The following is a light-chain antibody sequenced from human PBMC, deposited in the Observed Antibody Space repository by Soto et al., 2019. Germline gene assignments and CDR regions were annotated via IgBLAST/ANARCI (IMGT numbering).Light chain of an antibody. J-gene: IGLJ2*01. V-gene: IGLV1-51*01. CDR3: VTWDSGLSAVV. CDR2: DSN. CDR1: SSNIGNNY. Sequence: QSVLTQPPSVSAAPGQKVTISCSGSSSNIGNNYVSWYQQFPETAPKLLIYDSNKRPSGIPDRFSGSQSGTSATLGITGLQTGDEADYYCVTWDSGLSAVVFGGGTKLTVL.